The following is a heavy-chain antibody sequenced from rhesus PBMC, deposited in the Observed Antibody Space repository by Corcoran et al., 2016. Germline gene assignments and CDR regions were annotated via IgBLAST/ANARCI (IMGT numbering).Heavy chain of an antibody. CDR1: GGSISGYYY. J-gene: IGHJ4*01. D-gene: IGHD6-19*01. Sequence: QVQLQQWGEGLVKPSETLSLTGAVYGGSISGYYYWSWIRQPPGKGLEWIGYIYGHRASTHYNPSLKNRVTISKDTSKNQFSLKLSSVTAADTAVYYCARDIDSSSHWGQGVLVTVSS. CDR3: ARDIDSSSH. CDR2: IYGHRAST. V-gene: IGHV4-73*01.